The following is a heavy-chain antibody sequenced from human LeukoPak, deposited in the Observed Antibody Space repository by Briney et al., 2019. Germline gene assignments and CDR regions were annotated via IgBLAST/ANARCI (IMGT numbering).Heavy chain of an antibody. CDR1: GYTFTGYY. D-gene: IGHD2-21*01. J-gene: IGHJ4*02. CDR2: INPNSGGT. CDR3: ARSNLFGSSLARYYFDY. Sequence: ASVKVSCKASGYTFTGYYMHWVRQAPGQGLEWMGWINPNSGGTNCAQKFQGRVTMTRDTSISTAYMELSRLRSDDTAVYYCARSNLFGSSLARYYFDYWGQGTLVTVSS. V-gene: IGHV1-2*02.